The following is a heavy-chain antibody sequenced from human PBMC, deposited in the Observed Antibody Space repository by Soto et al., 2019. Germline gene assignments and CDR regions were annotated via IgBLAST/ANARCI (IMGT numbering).Heavy chain of an antibody. CDR1: GITLSDNY. Sequence: QVHLVASGGGLVKPGGSLRLSCVASGITLSDNYMTWIRQAPGKGLEWLSYISNSDYTTYYADSVKGRFTISRDNAKNSLYLLLNGLRVEDTAVYYCASGKWSLDYWGQGILVTVSS. CDR2: ISNSDYTT. V-gene: IGHV3-11*01. D-gene: IGHD2-8*01. CDR3: ASGKWSLDY. J-gene: IGHJ4*02.